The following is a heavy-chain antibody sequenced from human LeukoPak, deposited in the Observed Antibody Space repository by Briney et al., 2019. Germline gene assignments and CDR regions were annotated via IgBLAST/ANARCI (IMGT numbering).Heavy chain of an antibody. CDR2: IDPSDSYN. CDR3: ASLQGWELSKGAFDI. Sequence: GESLKISCKGSGYSFTSYWISWVRQMPGKGLEWMGRIDPSDSYNNYSPSFQGHGTISADKSISTAYLQWSSLKASDTAMYYCASLQGWELSKGAFDIWGQGTMVTVSS. CDR1: GYSFTSYW. D-gene: IGHD1-26*01. J-gene: IGHJ3*02. V-gene: IGHV5-10-1*01.